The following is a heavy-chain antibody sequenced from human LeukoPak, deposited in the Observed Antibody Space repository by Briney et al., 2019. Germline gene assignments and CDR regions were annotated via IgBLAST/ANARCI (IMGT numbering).Heavy chain of an antibody. V-gene: IGHV3-66*02. D-gene: IGHD6-13*01. CDR2: IYSGGST. CDR3: ARVGSSWDFDY. CDR1: GFTVSSNY. Sequence: GGSLRLSCAASGFTVSSNYMSWVRQAPGKGLEWVSDIYSGGSTYYADSVKGRFTISRDNSKNTLYLQMNSLRAEDTAVYYCARVGSSWDFDYWGQGTLVTVSS. J-gene: IGHJ4*02.